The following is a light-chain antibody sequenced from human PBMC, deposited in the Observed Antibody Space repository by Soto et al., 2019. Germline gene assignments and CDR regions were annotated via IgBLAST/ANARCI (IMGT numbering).Light chain of an antibody. J-gene: IGLJ3*02. V-gene: IGLV1-44*01. CDR2: SNN. CDR3: CSYAGNFIWV. CDR1: SSNIGSNT. Sequence: QSVLTQPPSASGTPGQRVTISCSGSSSNIGSNTVNWYQQLPGTAPKLLIYSNNQRPSGVPYRFSGSKSGNTASLTISGLQADDEADYYCCSYAGNFIWVFGGGTKLTVL.